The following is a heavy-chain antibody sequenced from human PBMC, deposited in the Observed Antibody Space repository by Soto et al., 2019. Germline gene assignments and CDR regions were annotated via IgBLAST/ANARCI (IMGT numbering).Heavy chain of an antibody. CDR3: ARREIQGPIDY. J-gene: IGHJ4*02. CDR2: IYYSGTT. D-gene: IGHD1-26*01. V-gene: IGHV4-28*01. Sequence: QVQLQESGPGLVKPSDTLSLTCAVSGYSISSSNWWGWIRQPPGKGLEWIGYIYYSGTTYYNPSLKRRAPMSVDTSKNQLSLKLTSVTAVDTAVYYCARREIQGPIDYWGQGTLVTVSS. CDR1: GYSISSSNW.